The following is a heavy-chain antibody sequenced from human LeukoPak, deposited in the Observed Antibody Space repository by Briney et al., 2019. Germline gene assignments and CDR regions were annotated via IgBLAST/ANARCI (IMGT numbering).Heavy chain of an antibody. CDR1: ACTFTSYA. J-gene: IGHJ4*02. D-gene: IGHD3-22*01. Sequence: GASVKLSCKASACTFTSYAISWVRHAPGQGLEWMGRIIPILGIANYAQKFQGRVTITADKSTSTAYMELSSLRSEDTAVYYCARDWYYDSSGYEKTSIDYWGQGTLVTVSS. V-gene: IGHV1-69*04. CDR2: IIPILGIA. CDR3: ARDWYYDSSGYEKTSIDY.